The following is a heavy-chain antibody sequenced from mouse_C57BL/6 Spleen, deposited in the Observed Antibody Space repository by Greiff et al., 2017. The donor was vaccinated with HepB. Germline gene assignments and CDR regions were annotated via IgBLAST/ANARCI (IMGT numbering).Heavy chain of an antibody. CDR3: ARDGSREDYFDY. CDR2: ISDGGSYT. D-gene: IGHD1-1*01. V-gene: IGHV5-4*01. Sequence: EVNVVESGGGLVKPGGSLKLSCAASGFTFSSYAMSWVRQTPEKRLEWVATISDGGSYTYYPDNVKGRFTISRDNAKNNLYLQMSHLKSEDTAMYYCARDGSREDYFDYWGQGTTLTVSS. J-gene: IGHJ2*01. CDR1: GFTFSSYA.